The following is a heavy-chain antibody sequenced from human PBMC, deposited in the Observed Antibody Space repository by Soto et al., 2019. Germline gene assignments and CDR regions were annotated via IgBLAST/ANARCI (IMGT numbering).Heavy chain of an antibody. Sequence: PSETLSLTCTVSGCSISSYYWSWIRQPPGKGLEWIGYIYYSGSTNYNPSLKSRVTISVDTSKNQFSLKLSSVTAADTAVYYCARGPPPADIVVVVAATNYYYMDVWGKGTTVTVSS. CDR3: ARGPPPADIVVVVAATNYYYMDV. J-gene: IGHJ6*03. D-gene: IGHD2-15*01. CDR1: GCSISSYY. CDR2: IYYSGST. V-gene: IGHV4-59*01.